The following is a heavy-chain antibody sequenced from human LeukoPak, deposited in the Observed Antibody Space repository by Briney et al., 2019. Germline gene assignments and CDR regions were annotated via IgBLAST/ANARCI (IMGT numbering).Heavy chain of an antibody. CDR3: ATTAYYYYVDV. CDR2: IYYSGST. D-gene: IGHD1-26*01. V-gene: IGHV4-31*03. J-gene: IGHJ6*03. Sequence: TLSLTCTVSGGSVSSGGYYWCWIRQYPGKRLEWIGYIYYSGSTYYNPSLKSRLTISLDTSTNQFSLKLGSVTAADTAVYYCATTAYYYYVDVWGKGTTVTVSS. CDR1: GGSVSSGGYY.